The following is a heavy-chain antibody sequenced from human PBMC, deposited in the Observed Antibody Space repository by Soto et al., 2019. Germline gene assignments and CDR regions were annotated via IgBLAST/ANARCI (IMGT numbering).Heavy chain of an antibody. V-gene: IGHV3-23*01. Sequence: GGSLRLSCAASGFTFSSYAMSWVRQAPGKGLEWVSAISGGGGSTYYADSVKGRFTISRDNSKNTLYLQMNSLRAEDTAVYYCAKAIYGSGSKYYFDYWGQGTLVTVSS. CDR1: GFTFSSYA. J-gene: IGHJ4*02. CDR2: ISGGGGST. D-gene: IGHD3-10*01. CDR3: AKAIYGSGSKYYFDY.